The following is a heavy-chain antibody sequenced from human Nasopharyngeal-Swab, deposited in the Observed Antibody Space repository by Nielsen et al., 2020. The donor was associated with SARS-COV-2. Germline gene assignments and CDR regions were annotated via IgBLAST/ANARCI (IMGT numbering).Heavy chain of an antibody. CDR2: ISSDGSNK. V-gene: IGHV3-30-3*01. CDR3: AREERIPMIVVVITKAFDI. J-gene: IGHJ3*02. D-gene: IGHD3-22*01. Sequence: GESLKISCAASGFTFSSYAMHWVRQAPGKGLEWAAVISSDGSNKYYADSVKGRFTISRDNSKNTLYLQMNRLRAEDTAVYYCAREERIPMIVVVITKAFDIWGQGTMVTVSS. CDR1: GFTFSSYA.